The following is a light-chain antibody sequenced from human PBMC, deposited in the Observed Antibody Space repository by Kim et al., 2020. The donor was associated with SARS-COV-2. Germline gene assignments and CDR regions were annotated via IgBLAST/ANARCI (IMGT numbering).Light chain of an antibody. CDR1: QSISNR. V-gene: IGKV1-5*01. J-gene: IGKJ2*01. CDR2: DAS. Sequence: DIQMTQSPSTLSASVGDRVTITCRASQSISNRLAWHQQKPGKAPKLLIYDASFLDSGVPSRFSGSGSGTEFTLTISSLQPDDFATYYCQHYNSYSNICGQGTKLEI. CDR3: QHYNSYSNI.